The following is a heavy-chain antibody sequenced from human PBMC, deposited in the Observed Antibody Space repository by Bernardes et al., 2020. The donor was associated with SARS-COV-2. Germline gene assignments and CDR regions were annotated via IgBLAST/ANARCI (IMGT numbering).Heavy chain of an antibody. V-gene: IGHV4-59*08. D-gene: IGHD3-3*01. Sequence: SDPLSLTFTFSGGSISSYYCTWIRQPPGKGLEWIGYIYYSGSTNYNPSLNSRVTISLDTSQNQFSLRLSSVTAADTAVYYCARQRADYDFWSGYYRRGNWFDPWGQGTLVTVSS. J-gene: IGHJ5*02. CDR2: IYYSGST. CDR3: ARQRADYDFWSGYYRRGNWFDP. CDR1: GGSISSYY.